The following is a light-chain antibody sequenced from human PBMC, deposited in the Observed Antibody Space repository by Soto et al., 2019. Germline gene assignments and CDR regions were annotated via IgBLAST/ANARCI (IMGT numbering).Light chain of an antibody. CDR2: DAS. J-gene: IGKJ5*01. CDR1: QSVSSY. Sequence: VMTQSPATLSLSPGERATLSCRASQSVSSYLAWYQQKPGQAPRLLIYDASNRATGIPARFSGSGSGTDFTLTISSLEPEDFAVYYCQQRSNWPPITFGQGTRLEI. CDR3: QQRSNWPPIT. V-gene: IGKV3-11*01.